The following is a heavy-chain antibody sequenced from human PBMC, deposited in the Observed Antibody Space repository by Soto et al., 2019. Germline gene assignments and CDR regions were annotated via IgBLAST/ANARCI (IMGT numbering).Heavy chain of an antibody. J-gene: IGHJ6*02. V-gene: IGHV3-13*01. CDR2: IVTAGDT. CDR3: ARGNYYDSSGYYYAYDGMDF. D-gene: IGHD3-22*01. CDR1: GFTFSSYD. Sequence: GGSLRLSCAASGFTFSSYDMHWVRQATGKGLEWVAAIVTAGDTYYPGSEKGRFPISKENANNSLNLQMNSLRAEQTTVYYCARGNYYDSSGYYYAYDGMDFWGQGTTVTVSS.